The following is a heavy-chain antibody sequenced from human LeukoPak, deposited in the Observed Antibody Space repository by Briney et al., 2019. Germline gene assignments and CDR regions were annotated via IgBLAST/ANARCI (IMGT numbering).Heavy chain of an antibody. V-gene: IGHV3-23*01. CDR3: AKDAPVNIVVVPAANS. J-gene: IGHJ4*02. CDR2: ISGSGGST. Sequence: GGSLRLSCAASGFTFSGYAMSWVRQAPGKGLEWVSAISGSGGSTYYADSVKGRFTISRDNSKNTLYLQMNSLRAEDTAVYYCAKDAPVNIVVVPAANSWGQGTLVTVSS. CDR1: GFTFSGYA. D-gene: IGHD2-2*01.